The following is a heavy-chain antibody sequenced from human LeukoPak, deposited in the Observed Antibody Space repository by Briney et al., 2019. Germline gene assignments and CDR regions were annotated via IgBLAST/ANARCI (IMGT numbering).Heavy chain of an antibody. V-gene: IGHV4-61*08. D-gene: IGHD5-24*01. J-gene: IGHJ4*02. CDR3: ARGNGWLQNNKRYYFDY. Sequence: SSETLSLTCTVSSGSINSGGYYWSWIRQHPGKGLEWIGYIYYSGSTNYNPSLKSRVTISVDTSKNQLSLKLSSVTAADTAVYYCARGNGWLQNNKRYYFDYWGQGTLVTVSS. CDR2: IYYSGST. CDR1: SGSINSGGYY.